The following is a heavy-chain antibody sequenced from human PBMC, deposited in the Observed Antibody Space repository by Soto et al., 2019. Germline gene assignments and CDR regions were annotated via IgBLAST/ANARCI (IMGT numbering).Heavy chain of an antibody. Sequence: SVRLSCAASGFTFSSSGMPWVRQAPGKGLEWVAVISYDGSNKYYADAVKGRFTISRDNSKNTLYLQMNSLRAEDTAVYYCAKDYGGNSPVWGQGTMVTVSS. J-gene: IGHJ3*01. V-gene: IGHV3-30*18. D-gene: IGHD4-17*01. CDR3: AKDYGGNSPV. CDR1: GFTFSSSG. CDR2: ISYDGSNK.